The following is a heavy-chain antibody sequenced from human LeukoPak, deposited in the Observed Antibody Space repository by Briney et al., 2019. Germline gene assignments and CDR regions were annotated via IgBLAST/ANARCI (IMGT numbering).Heavy chain of an antibody. Sequence: SETLSLTCTVSGGSISSYYWNWIRQPAGKGLEWIGRIYSSGSTNYNPSLESRATILVDKSKNQFSLKLSSVTAADMAVYYCASGEWFGELLSPVYFDSWGQGILVTVSS. V-gene: IGHV4-4*07. CDR1: GGSISSYY. CDR2: IYSSGST. CDR3: ASGEWFGELLSPVYFDS. J-gene: IGHJ4*02. D-gene: IGHD3-10*01.